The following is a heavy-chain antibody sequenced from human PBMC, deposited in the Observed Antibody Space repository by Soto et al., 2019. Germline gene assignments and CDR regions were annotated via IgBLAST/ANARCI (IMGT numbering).Heavy chain of an antibody. V-gene: IGHV3-7*05. CDR2: IKEDGSKK. CDR1: GFTFSRYW. CDR3: ARDDRHSTSDY. Sequence: GGSLRLSCAASGFTFSRYWRTWVRQAPGKGLEWVANIKEDGSKKYCVDSVKGRFTISRDNAKNSLYLQMNSLRAEDTAVYYCARDDRHSTSDYWGQGTLVTVSS. J-gene: IGHJ4*02. D-gene: IGHD3-16*02.